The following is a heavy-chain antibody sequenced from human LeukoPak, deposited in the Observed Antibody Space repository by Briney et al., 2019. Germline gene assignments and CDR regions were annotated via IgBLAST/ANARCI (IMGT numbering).Heavy chain of an antibody. CDR2: IYYDGTT. J-gene: IGHJ4*02. CDR1: GFTFSSNY. CDR3: ARDYVGSSGWYFGY. Sequence: GGSLRLSCAASGFTFSSNYISWVRQAPGKGLEWVSVIYYDGTTYYSDSVKGRFTISRDNSKTTIYLQMNSLRVEDTAVYYCARDYVGSSGWYFGYWGQGTLVTVSS. D-gene: IGHD6-19*01. V-gene: IGHV3-66*01.